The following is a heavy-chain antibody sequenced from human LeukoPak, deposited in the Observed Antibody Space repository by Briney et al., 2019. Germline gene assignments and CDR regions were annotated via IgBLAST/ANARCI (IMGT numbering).Heavy chain of an antibody. CDR2: FYRDGST. J-gene: IGHJ4*02. D-gene: IGHD2-21*01. CDR1: GFTVSNNY. Sequence: HPGGSLRLSCAASGFTVSNNYMSWVRQAPGKGLEWVSVFYRDGSTYYADSVKGRFTISRDNSKNTLSLQMNSLRAEDTAVYYCAGAIGYFDFWGQGALVTVSS. V-gene: IGHV3-53*01. CDR3: AGAIGYFDF.